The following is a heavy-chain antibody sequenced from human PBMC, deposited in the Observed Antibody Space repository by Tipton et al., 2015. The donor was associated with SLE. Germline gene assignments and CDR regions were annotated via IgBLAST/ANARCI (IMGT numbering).Heavy chain of an antibody. CDR1: GYTFPNYG. V-gene: IGHV1-18*01. CDR2: ISANNGDI. CDR3: ARTIFTAAYYCGMDV. J-gene: IGHJ6*02. Sequence: QLVQSGAEVRKPGDSVKVSCKASGYTFPNYGISWARQAPGQGLEWMGWISANNGDIKNAQRFQGRVTMTTDTSTSTAYMELRSLRSDDTAVYYCARTIFTAAYYCGMDVWGQGTTVTVSS. D-gene: IGHD3-3*01.